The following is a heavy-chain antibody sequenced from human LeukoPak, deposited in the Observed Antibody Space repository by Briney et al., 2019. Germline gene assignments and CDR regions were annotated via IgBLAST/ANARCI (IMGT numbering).Heavy chain of an antibody. J-gene: IGHJ4*02. D-gene: IGHD3-16*01. CDR2: ISSSSSTI. CDR3: AKSKIPAGRNQAPLGY. Sequence: AGGSLRLSCAASEFIFSSYSMNWVRQTPGKGLEWVSYISSSSSTIYYADSVKGRFTISRDNAKNSLYLQMNSLRAEDTAVYYCAKSKIPAGRNQAPLGYWGQGTLVTVSS. CDR1: EFIFSSYS. V-gene: IGHV3-48*01.